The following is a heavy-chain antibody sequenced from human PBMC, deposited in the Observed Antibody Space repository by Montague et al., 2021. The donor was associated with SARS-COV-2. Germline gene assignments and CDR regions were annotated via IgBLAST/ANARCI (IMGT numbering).Heavy chain of an antibody. CDR3: ARRAQRQLSWFFDL. D-gene: IGHD6-25*01. Sequence: SETLSLTCTVSGGSISSGTYYWGWVRQPPGKGLEWIGTINYSGKTYYNPSLKSRVTISVDTSKNQFSLKGTSVTAAATAVYYCARRAQRQLSWFFDLWGRGTLVTVSS. CDR2: INYSGKT. CDR1: GGSISSGTYY. V-gene: IGHV4-39*01. J-gene: IGHJ2*01.